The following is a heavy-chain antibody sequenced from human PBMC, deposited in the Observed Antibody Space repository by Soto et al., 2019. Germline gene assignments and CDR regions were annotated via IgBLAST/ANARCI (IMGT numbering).Heavy chain of an antibody. Sequence: SVKVSCKASGFTFSTSAVQWVRQARGQRPEWMGWIVGGSGNTNYAQNSQERVVITRDMSTSTVYMELSSLRSDDTAVYFCAARRSGLYAMDVWGQGTTVTVSS. CDR2: IVGGSGNT. CDR3: AARRSGLYAMDV. D-gene: IGHD1-26*01. V-gene: IGHV1-58*01. CDR1: GFTFSTSA. J-gene: IGHJ6*02.